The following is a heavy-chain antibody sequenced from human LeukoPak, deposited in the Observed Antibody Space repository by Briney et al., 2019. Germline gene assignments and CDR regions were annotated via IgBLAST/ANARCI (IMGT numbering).Heavy chain of an antibody. CDR3: AKGHDYYYYYGMDV. V-gene: IGHV3-9*01. J-gene: IGHJ6*02. CDR2: ISWNSGSI. CDR1: GFTFDDYA. Sequence: PGGSLRLSCAASGFTFDDYAMHWVRQAPGKGLEWVSGISWNSGSIGYADSVKGRFTISRDNAKNSLYLQMNSLRAEDTALYYCAKGHDYYYYYGMDVWGQGTTVTVSS.